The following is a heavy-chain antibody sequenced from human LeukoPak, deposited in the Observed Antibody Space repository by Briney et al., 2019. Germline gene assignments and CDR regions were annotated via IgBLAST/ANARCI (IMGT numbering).Heavy chain of an antibody. J-gene: IGHJ4*02. CDR2: IYYSGST. V-gene: IGHV4-39*01. Sequence: KPSETLSLTCTVSGGSISSSSYYWGWIRQPPGKGLEWIGSIYYSGSTYYNPSLKSRVTISVDTSKNPFSLKLSSVTAADTAVYYCARREREDSSSSSPFDYWGQGTLVTVSS. CDR3: ARREREDSSSSSPFDY. CDR1: GGSISSSSYY. D-gene: IGHD6-6*01.